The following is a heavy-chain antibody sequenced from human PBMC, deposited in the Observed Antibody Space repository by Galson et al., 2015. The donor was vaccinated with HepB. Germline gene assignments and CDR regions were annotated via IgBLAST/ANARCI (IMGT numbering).Heavy chain of an antibody. CDR1: GFTFSSYW. J-gene: IGHJ3*02. D-gene: IGHD4-23*01. Sequence: SLRLSCAASGFTFSSYWMSWVRQAPGKGLEWVANIKQDGSEKYYVDSVKGRFTISRDNAKNSLYLQMNSLRAEDTAVYYCAREREDYGGNAGAFDIWGQGTMVTVSS. CDR3: AREREDYGGNAGAFDI. V-gene: IGHV3-7*03. CDR2: IKQDGSEK.